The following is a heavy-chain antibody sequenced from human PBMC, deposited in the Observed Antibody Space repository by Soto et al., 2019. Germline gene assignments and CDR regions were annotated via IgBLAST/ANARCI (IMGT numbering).Heavy chain of an antibody. D-gene: IGHD6-6*01. CDR1: GGSFSGYY. V-gene: IGHV4-34*01. CDR3: GRRGKLVPSRNAY. J-gene: IGHJ4*02. Sequence: SETLSLTCAVYGGSFSGYYWSWIRQPPGKGLEWIGEINHSGSTNYNPSLKSRVTISVDTSKNQFSLKLSSVTAADTAVYYCGRRGKLVPSRNAYWGQGTRVTVSS. CDR2: INHSGST.